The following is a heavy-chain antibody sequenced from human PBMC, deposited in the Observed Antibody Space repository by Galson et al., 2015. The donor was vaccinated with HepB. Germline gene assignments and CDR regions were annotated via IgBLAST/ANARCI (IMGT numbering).Heavy chain of an antibody. CDR1: GFTFSSYS. Sequence: SLRLSCAASGFTFSSYSMNWVRQAPGKGLEWVSSISSSSSYIYYADSVKGRFTISRDNAKNSLYLQMNSLRAEDTAVYYCARDGKRSPRLVSPYYYYMDVWGKGTTVTVSS. CDR2: ISSSSSYI. CDR3: ARDGKRSPRLVSPYYYYMDV. V-gene: IGHV3-21*01. D-gene: IGHD3-9*01. J-gene: IGHJ6*03.